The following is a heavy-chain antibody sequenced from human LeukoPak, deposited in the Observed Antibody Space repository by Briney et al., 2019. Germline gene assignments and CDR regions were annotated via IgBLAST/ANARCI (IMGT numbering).Heavy chain of an antibody. CDR3: ARMYTSGWYFDY. CDR1: GFSLSTTGMR. Sequence: CGPALVKPTQTLTLTCTFSGFSLSTTGMRVSLIRQPPGKALEWLGRIDWDDDKFYITSLKTRLTISKDTSKNQVVLTMTNMDPVDTATYYCARMYTSGWYFDYWGQGTLVTVSS. V-gene: IGHV2-70*04. D-gene: IGHD6-19*01. CDR2: IDWDDDK. J-gene: IGHJ4*02.